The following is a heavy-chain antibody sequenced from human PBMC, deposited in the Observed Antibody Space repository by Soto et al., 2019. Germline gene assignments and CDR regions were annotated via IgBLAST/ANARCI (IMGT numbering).Heavy chain of an antibody. D-gene: IGHD5-12*01. CDR1: GGSISSGDYY. CDR3: AREDIVATKYNWFDP. Sequence: PSETLSLTCTVSGGSISSGDYYWSWIRQPPGKGLEWIGYIYYSGSTYYNPSLKSRVTISVDTSKNQFSLKLSSVTAADTAVYYCAREDIVATKYNWFDPWGQGTLVTVS. CDR2: IYYSGST. V-gene: IGHV4-30-4*01. J-gene: IGHJ5*02.